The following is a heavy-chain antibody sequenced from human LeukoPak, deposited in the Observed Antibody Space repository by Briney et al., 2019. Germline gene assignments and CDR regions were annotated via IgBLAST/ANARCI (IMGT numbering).Heavy chain of an antibody. CDR1: GYTFTGYY. CDR3: ARDRAEGGGTDAFDM. J-gene: IGHJ3*02. CDR2: INPNSGGT. Sequence: ASVKVSCKASGYTFTGYYMHWVRQAPGQGLEWMGWINPNSGGTNYAKKFQGGVTMTRDTSISTGYLELSRLRSDDTAVYYCARDRAEGGGTDAFDMWGQGTMVTVSS. V-gene: IGHV1-2*02. D-gene: IGHD3-16*01.